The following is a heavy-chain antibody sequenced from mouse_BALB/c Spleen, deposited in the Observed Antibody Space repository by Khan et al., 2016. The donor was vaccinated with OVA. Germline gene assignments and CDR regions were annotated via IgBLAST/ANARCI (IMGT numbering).Heavy chain of an antibody. V-gene: IGHV9-3-1*01. CDR2: INTYTGEP. Sequence: QIQLVQSGPEVKKPGETVKISCKASGYRFTNYGMNWVRQAPGKGLKWMGWINTYTGEPTYADDFKGRFAFSLETSASTAYLQINNLKNEDTATYFCASGGYWYFDVWGAGTTGTVSS. CDR1: GYRFTNYG. J-gene: IGHJ1*01. CDR3: ASGGYWYFDV. D-gene: IGHD1-1*02.